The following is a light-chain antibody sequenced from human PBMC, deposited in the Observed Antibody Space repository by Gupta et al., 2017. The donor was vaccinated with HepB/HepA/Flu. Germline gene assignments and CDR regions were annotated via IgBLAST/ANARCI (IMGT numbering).Light chain of an antibody. Sequence: QTVLTQPPSVLGAPGQRVAISCTGSSSNLGARYVVHWYVQFPGTAPKLLLFGNNNRPAGVPDRFSGSKSGSSASLVITGLQPEDEADYYCQSYDDRLSGSRVFGTGTKVTVL. V-gene: IGLV1-40*01. CDR3: QSYDDRLSGSRV. CDR1: SSNLGARYV. J-gene: IGLJ1*01. CDR2: GNN.